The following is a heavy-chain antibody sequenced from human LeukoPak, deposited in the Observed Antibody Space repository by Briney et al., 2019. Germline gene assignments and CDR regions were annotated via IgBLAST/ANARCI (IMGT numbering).Heavy chain of an antibody. CDR3: ATSSDIVAPRYYCYYGMDV. V-gene: IGHV1-24*01. CDR2: FDPEDGET. D-gene: IGHD5-12*01. Sequence: ASVKVSCKVSGYTLTELSMHWVRQAPGKGLEWMGGFDPEDGETIYAQKFQGRVTMTEDTSTDTAYMELSSLRSEDTAVYYCATSSDIVAPRYYCYYGMDVWGQGTTVTVSS. J-gene: IGHJ6*02. CDR1: GYTLTELS.